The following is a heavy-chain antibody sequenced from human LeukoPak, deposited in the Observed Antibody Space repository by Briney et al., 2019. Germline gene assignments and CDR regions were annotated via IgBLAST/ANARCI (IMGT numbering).Heavy chain of an antibody. CDR2: INPNSGGT. CDR3: ARSDSSGWSNYYYYMDV. D-gene: IGHD6-19*01. CDR1: GYTFTGYY. V-gene: IGHV1-2*02. Sequence: ASVKVSCKASGYTFTGYYMHWVRQAPGQGLEWMGWINPNSGGTNYAQKFQGRVTMTRDTSISTAYMELSRLGSDDTAVYYCARSDSSGWSNYYYYMDVWGKGTTVTVSS. J-gene: IGHJ6*03.